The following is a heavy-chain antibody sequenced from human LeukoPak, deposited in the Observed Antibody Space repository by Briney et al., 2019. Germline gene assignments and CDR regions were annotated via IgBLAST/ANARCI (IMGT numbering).Heavy chain of an antibody. D-gene: IGHD1-1*01. V-gene: IGHV1-2*02. Sequence: GASVTVSCTASGYTFTGYYMHWVRQAPGQGLEWMGWINPNSGGTNYAQKFQGRVTMTRDTSTSTVYMELSSLRSEDTAVYYCARDPGGYFDYWGQGTLVTVSS. CDR3: ARDPGGYFDY. CDR2: INPNSGGT. CDR1: GYTFTGYY. J-gene: IGHJ4*02.